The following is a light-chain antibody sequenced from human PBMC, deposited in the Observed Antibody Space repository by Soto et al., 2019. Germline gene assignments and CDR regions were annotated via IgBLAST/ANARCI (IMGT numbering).Light chain of an antibody. Sequence: DIQMTQSPSSLSASVGNRVTITCRASQSISTYLNWYQKKPGKAPNLLIYDASSLQSGVPSRFSGSGGGTDFTLSISSLQPEDFATYFCQQSYIDPITFGQGTRLEIK. CDR2: DAS. J-gene: IGKJ5*01. CDR3: QQSYIDPIT. V-gene: IGKV1-39*01. CDR1: QSISTY.